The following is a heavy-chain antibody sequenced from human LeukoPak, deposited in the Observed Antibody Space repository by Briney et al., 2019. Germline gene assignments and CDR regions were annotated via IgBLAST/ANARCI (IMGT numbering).Heavy chain of an antibody. CDR1: GGSISSGSYY. V-gene: IGHV4-61*02. J-gene: IGHJ4*02. CDR3: AATPLAVFLY. Sequence: SQTLSLTRTVSGGSISSGSYYWSWIGQPAGKGLEWIGRIYTSGSTNYNPSLKSRVTISVDTSKNQFSLKLSSVTAADAAVYYCAATPLAVFLYGGQGTLVTVSS. CDR2: IYTSGST. D-gene: IGHD2-8*02.